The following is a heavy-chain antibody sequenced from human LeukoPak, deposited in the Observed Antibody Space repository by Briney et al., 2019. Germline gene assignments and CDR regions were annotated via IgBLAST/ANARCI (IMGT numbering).Heavy chain of an antibody. CDR3: ALGLTYWYDSNGSDH. CDR2: SNPTSGGT. CDR1: GYTFIDYY. Sequence: ASVKVSCKASGYTFIDYYMHWVRQAPGQGLEWMEWSNPTSGGTNYAQKFQGRVTMTRDTSIRTAYMELTRLRSDDTAVYYCALGLTYWYDSNGSDHRGQGTLVTVSS. J-gene: IGHJ4*02. D-gene: IGHD3-22*01. V-gene: IGHV1-2*02.